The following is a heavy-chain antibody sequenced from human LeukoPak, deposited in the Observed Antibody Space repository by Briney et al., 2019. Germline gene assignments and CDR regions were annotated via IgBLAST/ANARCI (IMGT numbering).Heavy chain of an antibody. CDR2: INHSGST. V-gene: IGHV4-34*01. Sequence: SETLSLTCAVYGGSFSGYYWSWIRQPPGKGLEWIGEINHSGSTNYNPSLKSRVTISVDTSKNQFSLKLSSVTAADTAVYYCARVAPDFWSGYYYFDYWGQGTLVTVSS. CDR3: ARVAPDFWSGYYYFDY. CDR1: GGSFSGYY. J-gene: IGHJ4*02. D-gene: IGHD3-3*01.